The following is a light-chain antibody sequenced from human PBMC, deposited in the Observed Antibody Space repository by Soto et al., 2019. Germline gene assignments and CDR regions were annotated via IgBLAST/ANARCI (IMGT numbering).Light chain of an antibody. Sequence: DIQMTQSPTSLSASVGDRVTITCRASQGIRNFVAWYQQKPGKAPKLLIYAASTLQSGVPSRFSGSGSGTDFTLTISSQQPEDVATYSCQKYSSVPVFGPGTKVEIK. J-gene: IGKJ3*01. V-gene: IGKV1-27*01. CDR2: AAS. CDR1: QGIRNF. CDR3: QKYSSVPV.